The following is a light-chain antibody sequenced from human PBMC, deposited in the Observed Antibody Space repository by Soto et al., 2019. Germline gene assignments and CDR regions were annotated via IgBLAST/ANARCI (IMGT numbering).Light chain of an antibody. CDR1: SSDIGGYNY. CDR2: EVS. V-gene: IGLV2-14*01. CDR3: ASYATSSTLV. J-gene: IGLJ3*02. Sequence: QSALTQPASVSGSPGQSISISCTGTSSDIGGYNYVSWYQHSPGKAPKLILYEVSNRPSGISNRFSGSKSGNTASLIISGLQADDEADYYCASYATSSTLVFGGGTQLTVL.